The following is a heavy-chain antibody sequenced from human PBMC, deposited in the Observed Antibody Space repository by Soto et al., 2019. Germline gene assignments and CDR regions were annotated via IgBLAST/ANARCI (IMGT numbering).Heavy chain of an antibody. Sequence: GGSLRLSCAASGFTFSSYSMNWVRQAPGKGLEWVSYNSSSSSTIYYADSVKGRFTISRDNAKNSLYLQMNSLRDEDTAVYYCASTALDGSSSNYWGQGTLVTVSS. CDR1: GFTFSSYS. CDR3: ASTALDGSSSNY. D-gene: IGHD6-6*01. J-gene: IGHJ4*02. CDR2: NSSSSSTI. V-gene: IGHV3-48*02.